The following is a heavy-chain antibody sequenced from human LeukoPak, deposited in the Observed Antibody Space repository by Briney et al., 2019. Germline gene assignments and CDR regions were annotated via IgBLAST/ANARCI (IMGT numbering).Heavy chain of an antibody. CDR3: ARSGGNWEYYFDY. D-gene: IGHD4-23*01. Sequence: SETLSLTCTVSGGSVSSGNYYWSWIRQPPGKGLEWIGYIYYSGSTNYNPSLKSRVTISVDTSKNQFSLRLSSVTAADTAVCYCARSGGNWEYYFDYWGQGALVTVSS. CDR2: IYYSGST. J-gene: IGHJ4*02. V-gene: IGHV4-61*01. CDR1: GGSVSSGNYY.